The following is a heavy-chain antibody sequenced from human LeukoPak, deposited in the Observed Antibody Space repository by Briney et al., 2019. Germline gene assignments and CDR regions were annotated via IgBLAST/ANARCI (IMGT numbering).Heavy chain of an antibody. V-gene: IGHV3-48*02. J-gene: IGHJ5*02. CDR1: GFTFSSYS. D-gene: IGHD6-13*01. Sequence: PGGSLRLSCAASGFTFSSYSMNWVRQAPGKGLEWVSYISSSSSTIYYADSVKGRFTISRDNAKNSLYLQMSSLRDEDTAVYYCARDPLVSIAAAGPTLNWFDPWGQGTLVTVSS. CDR3: ARDPLVSIAAAGPTLNWFDP. CDR2: ISSSSSTI.